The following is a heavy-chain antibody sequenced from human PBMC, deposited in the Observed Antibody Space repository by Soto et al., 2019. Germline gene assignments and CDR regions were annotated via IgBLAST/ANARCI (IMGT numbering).Heavy chain of an antibody. J-gene: IGHJ4*02. CDR1: GFTFSSYA. V-gene: IGHV3-23*01. CDR3: AKDRGYGSGSYNY. Sequence: EVQLLESGGGLVQPGGSLRLSCAASGFTFSSYAMSWVRQAPGKGLEWVSAISGSGGSTYYADSVKGRFTISRDNSKNTLDLQMNSLRAEDTAVYYCAKDRGYGSGSYNYWGQGTLVTVSS. CDR2: ISGSGGST. D-gene: IGHD3-10*01.